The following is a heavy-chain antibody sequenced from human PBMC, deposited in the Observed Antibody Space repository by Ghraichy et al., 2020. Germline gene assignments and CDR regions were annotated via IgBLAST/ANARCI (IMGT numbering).Heavy chain of an antibody. J-gene: IGHJ4*02. CDR2: IYYSGST. CDR3: ARHYGDSPFDY. Sequence: ESLNISCTVSGGSISSSSYYWGWIRQPPGKGLEWIGSIYYSGSTYYNPSLKSRVTISVDTSKNQFSLKLSSVTAADTAVYYCARHYGDSPFDYWGQGTLVTVSS. V-gene: IGHV4-39*01. CDR1: GGSISSSSYY. D-gene: IGHD4-17*01.